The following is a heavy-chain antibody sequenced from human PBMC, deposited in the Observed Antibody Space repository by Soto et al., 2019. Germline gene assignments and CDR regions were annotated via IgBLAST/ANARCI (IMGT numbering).Heavy chain of an antibody. CDR1: GYSFSTSW. V-gene: IGHV5-51*01. J-gene: IGHJ4*02. CDR2: IYSGDSKT. D-gene: IGHD6-13*01. Sequence: GESLKISCKGSGYSFSTSWIGWVRQTPGKGLEWMGSIYSGDSKTRYSPSFQGQVTISADKSISTAYLQWSSLEASDTAMYYCATWRSSSWFDYLGQGTLVTVS. CDR3: ATWRSSSWFDY.